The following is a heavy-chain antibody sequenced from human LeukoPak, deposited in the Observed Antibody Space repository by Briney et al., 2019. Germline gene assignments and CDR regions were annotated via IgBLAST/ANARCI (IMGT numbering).Heavy chain of an antibody. J-gene: IGHJ3*02. CDR2: INHSGST. D-gene: IGHD6-13*01. V-gene: IGHV4-34*01. CDR1: GGSFSGYY. CDR3: AGGIAAAGTDAFDI. Sequence: SETLSLTRAVYGGSFSGYYWSWIRQPPGKGLEWIGEINHSGSTNYNPSLKSRVTISIDTSKNQFSLKLSSVTAADTAVYYCAGGIAAAGTDAFDIWGQGQWSPSLQ.